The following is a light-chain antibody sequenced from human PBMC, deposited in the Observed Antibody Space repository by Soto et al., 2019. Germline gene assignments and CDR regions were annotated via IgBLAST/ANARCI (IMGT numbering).Light chain of an antibody. Sequence: DIQMTQSPSTLSASVGDRVIITCRASQGVGDSLAWYQQRPGKAPNLLIFDASTLESGVPSRFTGSGSGTEFTFTISSLQPDDFATYYCQQYSTYALTFGGGTRVEI. CDR2: DAS. J-gene: IGKJ4*01. CDR3: QQYSTYALT. CDR1: QGVGDS. V-gene: IGKV1-5*01.